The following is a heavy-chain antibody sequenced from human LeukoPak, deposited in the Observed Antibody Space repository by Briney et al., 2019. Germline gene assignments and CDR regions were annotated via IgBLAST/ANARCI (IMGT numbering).Heavy chain of an antibody. CDR2: ITHSGNT. CDR1: GFSISSTYY. D-gene: IGHD2-21*01. J-gene: IGHJ4*02. V-gene: IGHV4-38-2*01. Sequence: SENLSLTCAVSGFSISSTYYGAWIRQTPGKGLEWIATITHSGNTYYISSLESRLTISLDTSKRHFSLRLTSVTAADTAVYYCARINAPVATFDYWGLGTLVAVSS. CDR3: ARINAPVATFDY.